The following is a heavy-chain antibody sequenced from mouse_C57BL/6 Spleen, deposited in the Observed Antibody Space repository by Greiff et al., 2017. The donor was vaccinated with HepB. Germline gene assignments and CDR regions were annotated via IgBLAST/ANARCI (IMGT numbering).Heavy chain of an antibody. CDR2: INPGSGGT. Sequence: VQLQQSGAELVRPGTSVKVSCKASGYAFTNYLIEWVKQRPGQGLEWIGVINPGSGGTNYNEKFKGKATLTADKSSSTAYMQLSSLTSEDSAVYFCARCYYGSSYNYYAMDYWGQRTSVTVSS. CDR1: GYAFTNYL. D-gene: IGHD1-1*01. CDR3: ARCYYGSSYNYYAMDY. J-gene: IGHJ4*01. V-gene: IGHV1-54*01.